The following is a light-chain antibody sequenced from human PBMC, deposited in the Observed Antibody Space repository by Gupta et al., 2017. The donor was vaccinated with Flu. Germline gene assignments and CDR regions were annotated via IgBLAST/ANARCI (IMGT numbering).Light chain of an antibody. V-gene: IGLV2-14*01. CDR2: EVS. J-gene: IGLJ1*01. Sequence: QSALTQPASVSGSPGQSITISCTGTSSDVGGYNYVSWYQQHPGKAPKLMIYEVSNRPSGVSNRFSGSKSGNTAYLTISGLQAEDETDYYCSSYTSNSTRVFGTGTKVTVL. CDR1: SSDVGGYNY. CDR3: SSYTSNSTRV.